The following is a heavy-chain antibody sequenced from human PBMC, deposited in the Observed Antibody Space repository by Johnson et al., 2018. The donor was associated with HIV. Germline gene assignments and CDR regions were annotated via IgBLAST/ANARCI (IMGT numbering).Heavy chain of an antibody. J-gene: IGHJ3*02. CDR3: ANALGI. Sequence: VQLVESGGGLVQPGGSLRLSCAASGFTFSSYAMSWVRQAPGQGLEWVSAIYSGGSTYYEDSVKGRFTISRDNSKNTVYLQMNSLRTADTAVYYCANALGIGGQGTMVTVSS. CDR1: GFTFSSYA. CDR2: IYSGGST. V-gene: IGHV3-23*05.